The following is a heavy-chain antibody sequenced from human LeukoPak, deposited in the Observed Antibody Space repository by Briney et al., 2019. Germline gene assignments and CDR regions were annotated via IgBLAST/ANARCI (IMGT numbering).Heavy chain of an antibody. CDR2: IYYSGST. V-gene: IGHV4-30-4*08. Sequence: TLSLTCTVSGGSISSGDYYWSWIRQPPGKGLEWIGYIYYSGSTYYNPSLKSRVTISVDTSKNQFSLKLSSVTAADTAVYYCARGSDITIFGVVHDAFDIWGQGTMVTVSS. J-gene: IGHJ3*02. CDR1: GGSISSGDYY. D-gene: IGHD3-3*01. CDR3: ARGSDITIFGVVHDAFDI.